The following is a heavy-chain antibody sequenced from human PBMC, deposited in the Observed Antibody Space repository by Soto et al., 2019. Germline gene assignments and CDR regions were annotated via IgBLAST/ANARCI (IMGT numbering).Heavy chain of an antibody. D-gene: IGHD2-15*01. Sequence: EVQLVESGGGLVKLGGSLRLSCAASGFSFSNAWMNWVRQAPGKGLEWVGRIKRKIDGEATDYAGPVKGRFTVFRDDSKSALYLQMNSLKGDDTAVYYCTTGSVEGVWGQGTTVTVS. CDR1: GFSFSNAW. V-gene: IGHV3-15*07. CDR2: IKRKIDGEAT. J-gene: IGHJ6*02. CDR3: TTGSVEGV.